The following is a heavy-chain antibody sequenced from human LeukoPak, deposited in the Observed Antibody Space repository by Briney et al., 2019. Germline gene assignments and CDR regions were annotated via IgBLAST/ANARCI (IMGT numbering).Heavy chain of an antibody. J-gene: IGHJ6*04. D-gene: IGHD6-13*01. CDR3: ARVAAADSFGMDV. V-gene: IGHV1-69*06. Sequence: SVKVSCKASGGTFSSYAISWVRQAPGQGLEWMGGIIPIFGTANHAQKFQGRVTITADKSTSTAYMELSSLRSEDTAVYYCARVAAADSFGMDVWGKGTTVTVSS. CDR2: IIPIFGTA. CDR1: GGTFSSYA.